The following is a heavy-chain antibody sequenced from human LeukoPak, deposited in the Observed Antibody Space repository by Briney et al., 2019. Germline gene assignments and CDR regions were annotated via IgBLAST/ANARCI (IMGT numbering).Heavy chain of an antibody. V-gene: IGHV4-38-2*02. D-gene: IGHD2-15*01. CDR2: LYHSGTT. CDR1: GYAIAHGFF. Sequence: SETLSLTCTVSGYAIAHGFFWAWIRQPPGGGLEWIGSLYHSGTTYYNTSLKSRISASVDTSKNQFSLKLRLVTAADTAVYYCARVEVPRDINDWYFDLWGRGTLVTVSS. J-gene: IGHJ2*01. CDR3: ARVEVPRDINDWYFDL.